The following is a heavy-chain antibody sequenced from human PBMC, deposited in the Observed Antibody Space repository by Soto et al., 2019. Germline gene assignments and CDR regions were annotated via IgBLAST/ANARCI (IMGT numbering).Heavy chain of an antibody. D-gene: IGHD2-21*02. Sequence: EAQLLESGGDLVQPGGSLRLSCAASGFPFSNYAMRWVRQAPGKGLEWVSVVGGGGDTRYYADSVKGRFTISREDSKNTLCLHMNSLIADDTALLYCAKWAYCGNSAISRHWFFDLWGRGTLVTDSS. CDR1: GFPFSNYA. J-gene: IGHJ2*01. CDR2: VGGGGDTR. V-gene: IGHV3-23*01. CDR3: AKWAYCGNSAISRHWFFDL.